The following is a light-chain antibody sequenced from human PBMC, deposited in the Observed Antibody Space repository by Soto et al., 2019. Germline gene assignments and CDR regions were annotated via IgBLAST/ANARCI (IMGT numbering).Light chain of an antibody. CDR3: QQYGDSPWT. CDR1: QSVGSTY. J-gene: IGKJ1*01. CDR2: GAS. V-gene: IGKV3-20*01. Sequence: EVVLTQSPDTLSLSPGERATLSCRASQSVGSTYLAWYQQKPGQAPRLLIYGASSRATGISDRFSGSGSGTDFTLTISRLEPEDFAVYYCQQYGDSPWTFGQGTKVEIK.